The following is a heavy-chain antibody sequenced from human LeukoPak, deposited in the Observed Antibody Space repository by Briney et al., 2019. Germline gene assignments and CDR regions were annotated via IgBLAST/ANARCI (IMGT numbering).Heavy chain of an antibody. CDR1: GYTLTELS. CDR3: ATALPKNFYDRSGYRYCFDY. D-gene: IGHD3-22*01. J-gene: IGHJ4*02. CDR2: LDPEYSET. Sequence: ASVKVSCQVSGYTLTELSIHWVRQAPGQGLEWMGGLDPEYSETIYAQRFQGRITMTEDTSTDTAYMDLRSLRSEDTAVYYCATALPKNFYDRSGYRYCFDYWGQGALVTVSS. V-gene: IGHV1-24*01.